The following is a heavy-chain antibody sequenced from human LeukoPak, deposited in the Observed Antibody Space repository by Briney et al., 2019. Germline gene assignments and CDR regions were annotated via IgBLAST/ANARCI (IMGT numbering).Heavy chain of an antibody. V-gene: IGHV4-39*01. Sequence: PSETLSLTCTVSGGSIKSYYWGWIRQPPGKGLEWIGSMYYSGNTYYNPSLKSRVTISVDTSKNQFSLKLSSVTAADTAVYYCARHPAERVSYWYGMDVWGQGTTVTVSS. D-gene: IGHD1-14*01. CDR1: GGSIKSYY. J-gene: IGHJ6*02. CDR2: MYYSGNT. CDR3: ARHPAERVSYWYGMDV.